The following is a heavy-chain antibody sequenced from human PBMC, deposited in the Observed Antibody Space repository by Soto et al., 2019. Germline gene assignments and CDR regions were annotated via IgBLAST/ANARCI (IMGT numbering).Heavy chain of an antibody. CDR2: IYYSGST. J-gene: IGHJ6*02. Sequence: PSETLSLTCTVSGGSISSYYWSWIRQPPGKGLEWIGYIYYSGSTNYNPSLKSRVTISVDTSKNQFSLRLSSVTAAYTAVYYCARGGYYESSGDLNPLFCGMGGWGQGTTVTVSS. V-gene: IGHV4-59*01. D-gene: IGHD3-22*01. CDR1: GGSISSYY. CDR3: ARGGYYESSGDLNPLFCGMGG.